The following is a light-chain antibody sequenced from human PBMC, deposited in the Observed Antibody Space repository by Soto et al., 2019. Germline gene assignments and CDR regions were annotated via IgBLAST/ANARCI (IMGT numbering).Light chain of an antibody. CDR1: SSDVGNYNY. CDR3: TSYAGINTYV. CDR2: EVS. V-gene: IGLV2-8*01. J-gene: IGLJ1*01. Sequence: QSVLTQPPSASGSPGQSVTISCTGTSSDVGNYNYVSWYQHHPGKAPKLMIYEVSKWPSGVPDRFSGSKFGNTASLTVSGLQAEDEADYYCTSYAGINTYVFGTGTKVTVL.